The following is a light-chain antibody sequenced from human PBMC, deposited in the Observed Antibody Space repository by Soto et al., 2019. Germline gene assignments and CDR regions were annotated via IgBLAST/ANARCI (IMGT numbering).Light chain of an antibody. CDR1: HSVSSN. Sequence: EIVMTQSPATLSVSPGERAPLSCSASHSVSSNLAWYQQKPGQAPRLLIYGASTRATGIPARLSGSGSGTEFTLNISSLHSEDFAVYYCQQYNNWPTLGQGTKLEIK. J-gene: IGKJ2*01. V-gene: IGKV3-15*01. CDR2: GAS. CDR3: QQYNNWPT.